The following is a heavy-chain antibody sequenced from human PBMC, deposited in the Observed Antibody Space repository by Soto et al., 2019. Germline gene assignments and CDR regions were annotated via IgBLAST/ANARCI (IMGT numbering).Heavy chain of an antibody. Sequence: GESLKISCKGSGYSFTSYWIGWVRQMPGKGLEWMGIIYPGDSDTRYSPSFQGQVTISADKSISTAYLQWSSLKASDTAMYYCARRANCGGDCYSIGYFDYWGQGTLVTVSS. CDR1: GYSFTSYW. CDR3: ARRANCGGDCYSIGYFDY. D-gene: IGHD2-21*02. CDR2: IYPGDSDT. J-gene: IGHJ4*02. V-gene: IGHV5-51*01.